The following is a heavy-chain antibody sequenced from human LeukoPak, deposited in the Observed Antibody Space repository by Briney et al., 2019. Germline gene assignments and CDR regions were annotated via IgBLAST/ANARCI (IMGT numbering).Heavy chain of an antibody. J-gene: IGHJ4*02. CDR1: GFTFSSYG. CDR3: AKDLVDSSDYYFWSPFSETPPGHDY. CDR2: IRYDGSNK. D-gene: IGHD3-22*01. Sequence: PGGSLRLSCAASGFTFSSYGMHWVRQAPGKGLEWVAFIRYDGSNKYYADSVKGRFTISRDNSKNTLYLQMNSLRAEDTAVYYCAKDLVDSSDYYFWSPFSETPPGHDYWGQGTLVTVSS. V-gene: IGHV3-30*02.